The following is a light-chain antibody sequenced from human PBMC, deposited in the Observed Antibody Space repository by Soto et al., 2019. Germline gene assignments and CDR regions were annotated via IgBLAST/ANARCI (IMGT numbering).Light chain of an antibody. CDR3: QTWGTGIVV. V-gene: IGLV4-69*01. Sequence: QSVLTQSPPASASLGASVKLTCTLSSGHSTYAIAWHQQQPEKGPRFLMKVNSDGSHNKGDGVPDRFSGSSSGAERYLTISSLQSEDEADYYCQTWGTGIVVFGGGTKLTVL. CDR2: VNSDGSH. CDR1: SGHSTYA. J-gene: IGLJ2*01.